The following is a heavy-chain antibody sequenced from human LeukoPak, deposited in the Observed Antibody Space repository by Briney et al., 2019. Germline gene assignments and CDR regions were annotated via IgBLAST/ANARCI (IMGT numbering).Heavy chain of an antibody. CDR2: INTDGSST. Sequence: GGSLRLSCAASGFTFSSYWMRWVRQAPGKGLVWVSRINTDGSSTSYADSVKGRFTISRDNAKNTLYLQMNSLRAEDTAVYYCARENYQLGPYYYYYYMDVWGKGTTVTVSS. D-gene: IGHD2-2*01. CDR1: GFTFSSYW. V-gene: IGHV3-74*01. CDR3: ARENYQLGPYYYYYYMDV. J-gene: IGHJ6*03.